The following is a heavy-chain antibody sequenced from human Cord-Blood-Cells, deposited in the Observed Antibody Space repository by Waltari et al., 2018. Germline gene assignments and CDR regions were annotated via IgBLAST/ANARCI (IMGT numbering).Heavy chain of an antibody. Sequence: QVQLQESGPGLVKPSETLSLTCTVSGGSVGSGSYYWSWIRQPPGKGLEWIGYIYYSGSTNYNPSLKSRVTISVDTSKNQFSLKLSSVTAADTAVYYCARADGSGSYYNWYFDLWGRGTLVTVSS. CDR2: IYYSGST. V-gene: IGHV4-61*01. J-gene: IGHJ2*01. CDR1: GGSVGSGSYY. CDR3: ARADGSGSYYNWYFDL. D-gene: IGHD3-10*01.